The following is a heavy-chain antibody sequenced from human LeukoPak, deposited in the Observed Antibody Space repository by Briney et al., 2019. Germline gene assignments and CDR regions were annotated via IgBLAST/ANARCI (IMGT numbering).Heavy chain of an antibody. V-gene: IGHV3-53*04. Sequence: GGSLRLSCAASGFTFSSYWMSWVRQAPGKGLEWVSVIYSGGSTYYADSVKGRFTISRHNSKNTLYLQMNSLRAEDTAVYYCARDGKYGMDVWGQGTTVTVSS. CDR3: ARDGKYGMDV. CDR2: IYSGGST. D-gene: IGHD1-26*01. J-gene: IGHJ6*02. CDR1: GFTFSSYW.